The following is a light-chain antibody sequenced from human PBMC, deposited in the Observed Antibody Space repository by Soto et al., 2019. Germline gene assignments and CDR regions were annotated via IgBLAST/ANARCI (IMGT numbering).Light chain of an antibody. V-gene: IGKV3-11*01. J-gene: IGKJ1*01. CDR3: QQRSNWLWT. CDR1: QTVSSN. CDR2: DAS. Sequence: EIVLTQSPAILSLSPGERATLSCRASQTVSSNLAWYQQKPGQAPRLLIYDASNRATGIPARFSGSGSGTDFTLTISRLEPEDVAVYYCQQRSNWLWTFGQGTKVEIK.